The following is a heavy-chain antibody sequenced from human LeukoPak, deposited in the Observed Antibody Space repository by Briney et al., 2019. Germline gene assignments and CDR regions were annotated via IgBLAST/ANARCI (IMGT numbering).Heavy chain of an antibody. CDR1: GYTFTGYY. V-gene: IGHV1-2*02. CDR3: ARAWRLSAAAGYNWFDP. J-gene: IGHJ5*02. Sequence: GASVKVSCKASGYTFTGYYMPWVRQAPGQGLEWMGWINPNSGGTNYAQKFQGRVTMTRDTSISTAYMELSRLRSDDTAVYYCARAWRLSAAAGYNWFDPWGQGTLVTVSS. CDR2: INPNSGGT. D-gene: IGHD6-13*01.